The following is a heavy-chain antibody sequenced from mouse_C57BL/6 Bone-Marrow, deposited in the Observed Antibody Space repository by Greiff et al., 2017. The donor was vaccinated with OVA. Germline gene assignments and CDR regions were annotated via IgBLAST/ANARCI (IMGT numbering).Heavy chain of an antibody. D-gene: IGHD1-1*01. Sequence: QVQLQQPGAELVMPGASVKLSCKASGYTFTSYWMHWVKQRPGQGLEWIGEIDPSDSYTNYNQKFKGKSTLTVDKSSSTAYMQLSSLTSEDSAVYYCARSESRPYYYAMDYWGQGTSVTVSS. CDR3: ARSESRPYYYAMDY. CDR2: IDPSDSYT. J-gene: IGHJ4*01. V-gene: IGHV1-69*01. CDR1: GYTFTSYW.